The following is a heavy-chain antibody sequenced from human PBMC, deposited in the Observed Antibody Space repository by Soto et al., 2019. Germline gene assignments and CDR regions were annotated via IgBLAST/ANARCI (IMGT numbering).Heavy chain of an antibody. CDR1: GFTFSNAW. D-gene: IGHD3-22*01. CDR3: TSAPYYDDGSGRGRDY. CDR2: IKSKTDGGTT. Sequence: ELQLVESGGGLVKPGGSLRLSCAASGFTFSNAWMSWVRQAPGTGQEWVGRIKSKTDGGTTDYSAPVNGRLTISREDSRNTRNFPLYGLTTEGTAVYYCTSAPYYDDGSGRGRDYWGQGTPVTVSA. V-gene: IGHV3-15*01. J-gene: IGHJ4*02.